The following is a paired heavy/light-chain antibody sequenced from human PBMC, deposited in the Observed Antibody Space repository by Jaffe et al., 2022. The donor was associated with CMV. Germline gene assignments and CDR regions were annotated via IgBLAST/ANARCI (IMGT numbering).Heavy chain of an antibody. D-gene: IGHD4-17*01. J-gene: IGHJ5*02. Sequence: EVQLLESGGGLVQPGGSLRLSCAASGFTFSSYAMSWVRQAPGKGLEWVSAISGSGGSTYYADSVKGRFTISRDNSKNTLYLQMNSLRAEDTAVYYCANLRLHAPTYGDTKEDWFDPWGQGTLVTVSS. V-gene: IGHV3-23*01. CDR1: GFTFSSYA. CDR2: ISGSGGST. CDR3: ANLRLHAPTYGDTKEDWFDP.
Light chain of an antibody. CDR3: TQATQFPYT. J-gene: IGKJ2*01. Sequence: DIVMTQTPLSSPVTLGQPASISCRSSQSLVHSDGNTYLSWLQQRPGQPPRLLIYKISNRFSGVPDRFSGSGAGTDFTLKISRVEAEDVGVYYCTQATQFPYTFGQGTKLEIK. CDR1: QSLVHSDGNTY. CDR2: KIS. V-gene: IGKV2-24*01.